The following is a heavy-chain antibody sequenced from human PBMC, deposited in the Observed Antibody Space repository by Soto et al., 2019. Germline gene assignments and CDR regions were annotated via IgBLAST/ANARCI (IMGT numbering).Heavy chain of an antibody. V-gene: IGHV3-23*01. J-gene: IGHJ4*02. D-gene: IGHD4-4*01. CDR2: ISSSGDRT. Sequence: WVRNAPGTALEWVSAISSSGDRTYYADSVQGRFTIHRDNSKNTQYLQMNSLRTEDTALYYCAKDQSNSNPLYYVYNWGQGTLVTVSS. CDR3: AKDQSNSNPLYYVYN.